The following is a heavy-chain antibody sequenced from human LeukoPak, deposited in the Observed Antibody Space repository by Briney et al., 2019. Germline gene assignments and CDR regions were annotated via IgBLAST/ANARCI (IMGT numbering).Heavy chain of an antibody. Sequence: ASVTVSCTASGYIFTNYDINWVRQATGQGLEWMGWMNPNSGNTGFAQKFQGRVTMTRSTSKSTAYMELSSLTSEDTAVYYCARARGYSYGYPDYWGQGTLVTVSS. D-gene: IGHD5-18*01. CDR1: GYIFTNYD. CDR2: MNPNSGNT. J-gene: IGHJ4*02. V-gene: IGHV1-8*01. CDR3: ARARGYSYGYPDY.